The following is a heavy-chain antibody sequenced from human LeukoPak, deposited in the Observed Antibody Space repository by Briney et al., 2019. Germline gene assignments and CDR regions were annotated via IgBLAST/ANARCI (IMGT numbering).Heavy chain of an antibody. CDR3: ARARAAMPMYGWFDP. J-gene: IGHJ5*02. CDR2: IYYSGST. V-gene: IGHV4-59*01. CDR1: GGSISSYY. Sequence: SETLSLTCTVSGGSISSYYWSWIRQPPGKGLEWIGYIYYSGSTNYNPSLKSRVTISVDTSKNQFSLKLSSVTAADTAVYYCARARAAMPMYGWFDPWGQGTLVTVSS. D-gene: IGHD2-2*01.